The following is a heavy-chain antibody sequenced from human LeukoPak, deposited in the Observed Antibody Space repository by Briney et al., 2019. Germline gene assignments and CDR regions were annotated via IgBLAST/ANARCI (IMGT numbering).Heavy chain of an antibody. CDR3: AKDRRSIAAAGTRDFDY. CDR1: GFTFDDYA. CDR2: ISWNSGSI. Sequence: PGGSLRLSWAASGFTFDDYAMRWVRHAAGEGLELGSGISWNSGSIGYADSVKGRFTISRDNAKNSLYLQMNSLRAEDTALYYCAKDRRSIAAAGTRDFDYWGQGTLVTVSS. D-gene: IGHD6-13*01. J-gene: IGHJ4*02. V-gene: IGHV3-9*01.